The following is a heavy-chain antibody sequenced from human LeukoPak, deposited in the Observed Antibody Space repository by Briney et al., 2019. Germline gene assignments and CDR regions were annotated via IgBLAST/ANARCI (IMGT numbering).Heavy chain of an antibody. D-gene: IGHD4-17*01. J-gene: IGHJ4*02. CDR3: ARDQIVPGPSTVTSRALDY. CDR2: IYYSGST. CDR1: GGSVSSGSYY. V-gene: IGHV4-61*01. Sequence: SETLSLTCTVSGGSVSSGSYYWSWIRQHPGKGLEWIGYIYYSGSTNYNPSLKSRVTISVDTSKNQFSLKLSSVTAADTAVYYCARDQIVPGPSTVTSRALDYWGQGTLVTVSS.